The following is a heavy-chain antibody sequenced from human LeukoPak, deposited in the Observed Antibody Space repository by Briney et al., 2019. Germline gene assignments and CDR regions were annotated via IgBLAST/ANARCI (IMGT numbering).Heavy chain of an antibody. J-gene: IGHJ4*02. CDR2: ISAYNGNT. V-gene: IGHV1-18*01. Sequence: GASVKVSCKASGYTFTSYGISWVRQAPGQGLEWMGWISAYNGNTNYAQKLQGRVTMTTDTSTSTAYMELRSLRAEDTAVYYCARVSYDSSGYYFDYWGQGTLVTVSS. CDR1: GYTFTSYG. D-gene: IGHD3-22*01. CDR3: ARVSYDSSGYYFDY.